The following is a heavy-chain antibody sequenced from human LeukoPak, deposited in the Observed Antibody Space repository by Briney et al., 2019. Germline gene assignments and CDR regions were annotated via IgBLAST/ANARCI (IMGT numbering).Heavy chain of an antibody. D-gene: IGHD3-22*01. CDR1: GYTFTSYG. Sequence: ASVKVSCKASGYTFTSYGINWVRQATGQGLEWMGWMNPNSGNTGYAQKFQGRVTMTRNTSTSTVYMELSSLRSEDTAVYYCARGITMIVVAPGYWGQGTLVTVSS. J-gene: IGHJ4*02. CDR2: MNPNSGNT. V-gene: IGHV1-8*01. CDR3: ARGITMIVVAPGY.